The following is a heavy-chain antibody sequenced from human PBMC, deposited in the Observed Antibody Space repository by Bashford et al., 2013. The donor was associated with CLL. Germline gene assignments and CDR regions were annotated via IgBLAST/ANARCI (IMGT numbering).Heavy chain of an antibody. J-gene: IGHJ4*02. D-gene: IGHD1-26*01. Sequence: SETLSPHLRSLWWVLQWFVLDLDPSAPGKGLEWIGEMNHVGGTKYNLSLASRVTISVDTSKNHFSLSLNSVTAADTAVYYCAGGRREVWEVGAFWGQGILVTVSS. CDR2: MNHVGGT. V-gene: IGHV4-34*01. CDR3: AGGRREVWEVGAF. CDR1: WVLQWFV.